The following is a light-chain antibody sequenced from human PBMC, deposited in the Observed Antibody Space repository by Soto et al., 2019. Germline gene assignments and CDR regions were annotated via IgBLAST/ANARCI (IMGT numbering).Light chain of an antibody. V-gene: IGLV2-14*01. J-gene: IGLJ1*01. CDR1: STYVGGYKY. CDR2: DVT. CDR3: ISYTSIDTNF. Sequence: QSALTQPASVSGSPGQSITISCTGTSTYVGGYKYVSWYQQHPGKAPKLLIYDVTSRPSGISNRFSGSKSGNTAFLIISGLQAEDEADYYFISYTSIDTNFFGTGTKVTVL.